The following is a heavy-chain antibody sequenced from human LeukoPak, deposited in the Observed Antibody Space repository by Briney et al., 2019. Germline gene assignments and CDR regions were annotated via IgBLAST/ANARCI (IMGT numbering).Heavy chain of an antibody. D-gene: IGHD3-9*01. CDR1: GDSVSSNSAA. Sequence: SQTLSLTCAISGDSVSSNSAAWNWIRQSPSRGLEWLGRTYYRSKWYNDYAVSVKSRITINPDTSKNQFSLKLSSVTAADTAVYYCARRYSDILTGYHRGELYWYFDLWGRGTLVTVSS. CDR3: ARRYSDILTGYHRGELYWYFDL. J-gene: IGHJ2*01. CDR2: TYYRSKWYN. V-gene: IGHV6-1*01.